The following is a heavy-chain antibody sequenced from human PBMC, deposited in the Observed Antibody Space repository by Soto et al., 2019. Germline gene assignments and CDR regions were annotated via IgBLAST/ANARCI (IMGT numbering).Heavy chain of an antibody. CDR1: GGSISSGGYY. Sequence: SETLSLTCTVSGGSISSGGYYWSWIRQHPGKGLEWIGYIYYSGSTYYNPSLKSRVTISVDTSKNQFSLKLSSVTAADTAVYYCARVAYCGGDCYQANYYYYGMDVWGQGTTVTVSS. CDR2: IYYSGST. CDR3: ARVAYCGGDCYQANYYYYGMDV. D-gene: IGHD2-21*02. J-gene: IGHJ6*02. V-gene: IGHV4-31*03.